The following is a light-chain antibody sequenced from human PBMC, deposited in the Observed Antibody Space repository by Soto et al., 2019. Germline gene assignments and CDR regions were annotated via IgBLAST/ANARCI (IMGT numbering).Light chain of an antibody. CDR1: SSDVGSYNL. Sequence: QSALTQPASVSGSPGQSITISCTGTSSDVGSYNLVSWYQQHPGKAPKVMIYEGSKRPSGVSHRFSGSKSGNTASLTISGLQAEDEADYYCCSYAGSTTVVFGGGTKLTVL. CDR3: CSYAGSTTVV. J-gene: IGLJ2*01. V-gene: IGLV2-23*01. CDR2: EGS.